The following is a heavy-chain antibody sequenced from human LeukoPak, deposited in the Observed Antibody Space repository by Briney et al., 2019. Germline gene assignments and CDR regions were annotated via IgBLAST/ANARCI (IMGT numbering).Heavy chain of an antibody. J-gene: IGHJ5*02. Sequence: SETLSPTCAVYGGSFSGYYWSWIRQPPGKGLEWIGEINHSGSTNYNPSLKSRVTISVDTSKNQFSLKLSSVTAADTAVYYCATARAGAAFRWFDPWGQGTLVTVSS. CDR2: INHSGST. D-gene: IGHD6-19*01. CDR1: GGSFSGYY. CDR3: ATARAGAAFRWFDP. V-gene: IGHV4-34*01.